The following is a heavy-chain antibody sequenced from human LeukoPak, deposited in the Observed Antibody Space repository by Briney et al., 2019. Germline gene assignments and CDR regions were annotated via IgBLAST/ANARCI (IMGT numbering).Heavy chain of an antibody. CDR2: IRGYNGHT. CDR3: ARRWTTMTDDYFDY. J-gene: IGHJ4*02. Sequence: GASVKVSFRASGYTFTIYNIVWVRQAPGQGLEWMGWIRGYNGHTNYARRLQGRVTMTTDTSTSTAYLELRSLRSDDTAVFYCARRWTTMTDDYFDYWGQGTLVTVSS. V-gene: IGHV1-18*04. CDR1: GYTFTIYN. D-gene: IGHD4-17*01.